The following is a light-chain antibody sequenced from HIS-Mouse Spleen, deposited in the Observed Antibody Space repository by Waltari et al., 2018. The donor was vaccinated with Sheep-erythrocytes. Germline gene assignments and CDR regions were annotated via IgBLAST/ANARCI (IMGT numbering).Light chain of an antibody. CDR1: SGSIASNY. V-gene: IGLV6-57*01. J-gene: IGLJ3*02. Sequence: NVMLTQPHSVSESPGKTVTIYWRRSSGSIASNYVQWYQQRPGSSPTTVIYEGTHRPSGVPDRFSGAIDSSSDSASLTISGLKTEDEADYYCQSYDSSNHGVFGGGTKLTVL. CDR2: EGT. CDR3: QSYDSSNHGV.